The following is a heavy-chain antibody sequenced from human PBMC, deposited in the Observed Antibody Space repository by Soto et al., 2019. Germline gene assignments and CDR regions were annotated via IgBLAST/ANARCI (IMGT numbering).Heavy chain of an antibody. CDR3: ARYLSRSYGMDV. V-gene: IGHV4-30-4*01. CDR1: GGSISSGDYY. J-gene: IGHJ6*02. Sequence: QVQLQESGPGLVKPSQTLSLTCTVSGGSISSGDYYWSWIRQPPGKVLEWIGYIYYSGSTYYNPSIKSRVTISVDTSKNQFSLKLSSVTAADTAVYYCARYLSRSYGMDVWGQGTTVTVSS. CDR2: IYYSGST.